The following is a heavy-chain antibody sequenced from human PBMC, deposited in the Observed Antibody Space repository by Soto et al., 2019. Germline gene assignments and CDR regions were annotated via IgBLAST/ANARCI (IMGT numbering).Heavy chain of an antibody. CDR3: ARHPRVPAAQYNWFGP. CDR2: IYYSGST. D-gene: IGHD2-2*01. CDR1: GGSISSGDYY. V-gene: IGHV4-30-4*01. Sequence: SETLSLTCTVSGGSISSGDYYWSWIRQPPGKGLEWIGYIYYSGSTYYNPSLKSRVTISVDTSKNQFSLKLSSVTAADTAVYYCARHPRVPAAQYNWFGPWGQGTLVTVS. J-gene: IGHJ5*02.